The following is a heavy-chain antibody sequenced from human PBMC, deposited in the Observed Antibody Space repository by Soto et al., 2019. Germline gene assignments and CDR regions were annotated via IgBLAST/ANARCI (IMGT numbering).Heavy chain of an antibody. V-gene: IGHV3-30*18. Sequence: VGFLRLSCAASGFTFSSYVMHWVRQAPGKGLEWVAVISYDGSKKYYADSVKGRFTISRDNSKNTLFLQMNSLRAEDTAVYYCAKVGGYYYYYYYGMDVWGQGTTVTVSS. CDR1: GFTFSSYV. CDR3: AKVGGYYYYYYYGMDV. J-gene: IGHJ6*02. D-gene: IGHD3-22*01. CDR2: ISYDGSKK.